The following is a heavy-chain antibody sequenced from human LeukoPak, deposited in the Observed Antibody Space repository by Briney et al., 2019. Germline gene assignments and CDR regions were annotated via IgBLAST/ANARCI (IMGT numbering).Heavy chain of an antibody. Sequence: SETLSLTCTVSGGSISSYYWSWIRQPPGKGLEWIGYIYYSGSTNYNPSLKSRVTISVDTSKNQFSLKLSSVTAADTGVYYCATGDSSKFDYWGQGTLVTVSS. CDR3: ATGDSSKFDY. CDR2: IYYSGST. CDR1: GGSISSYY. V-gene: IGHV4-59*01. J-gene: IGHJ4*02. D-gene: IGHD3-22*01.